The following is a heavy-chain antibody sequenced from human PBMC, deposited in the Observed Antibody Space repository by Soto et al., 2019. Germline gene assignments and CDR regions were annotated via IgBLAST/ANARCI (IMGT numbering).Heavy chain of an antibody. J-gene: IGHJ6*02. V-gene: IGHV3-33*01. D-gene: IGHD5-18*01. Sequence: GGSLRLSCAASGFTFSSYGMHWVRQAPGKGLEWVAVIWYDGSNKYYADSVKGRFTISRDNSKNTLYLQMNSLRAEDTAVYYCARDMGYSPWAGYYYYGMDVWGQGTTVTVSS. CDR3: ARDMGYSPWAGYYYYGMDV. CDR2: IWYDGSNK. CDR1: GFTFSSYG.